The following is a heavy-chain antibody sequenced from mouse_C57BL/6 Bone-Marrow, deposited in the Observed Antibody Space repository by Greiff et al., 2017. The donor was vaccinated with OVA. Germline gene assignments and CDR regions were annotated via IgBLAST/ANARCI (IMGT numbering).Heavy chain of an antibody. Sequence: EVMLVESGGGLVQPGGSLKLSCAASGFTFSDYYMYWVRQTPEKRLEWVAYISNGGGSTYYPDTVKGRFTISRDNAKNTLYLQMSRLKSEDTARYYCAGHDDYGGYYYAMDCWGQGTSVTVSS. CDR1: GFTFSDYY. CDR2: ISNGGGST. D-gene: IGHD2-4*01. CDR3: AGHDDYGGYYYAMDC. V-gene: IGHV5-12*01. J-gene: IGHJ4*01.